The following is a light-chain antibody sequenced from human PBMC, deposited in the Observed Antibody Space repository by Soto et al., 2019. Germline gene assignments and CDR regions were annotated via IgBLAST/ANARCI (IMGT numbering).Light chain of an antibody. CDR2: GAS. Sequence: DIVLTQSPGTLSLSPGERATLSCRASQSVSSSYLAWYQKKPGQAPRLLIYGASTRATGVPDRFSGSGSGTDITLTISRLEPEDFAVYYCQQYGPSPMYTFGPGIKLEIK. CDR1: QSVSSSY. V-gene: IGKV3-20*01. J-gene: IGKJ2*01. CDR3: QQYGPSPMYT.